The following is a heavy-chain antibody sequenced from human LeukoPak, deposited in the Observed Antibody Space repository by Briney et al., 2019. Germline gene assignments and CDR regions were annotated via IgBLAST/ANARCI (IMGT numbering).Heavy chain of an antibody. J-gene: IGHJ3*02. D-gene: IGHD6-13*01. Sequence: GGSLRLSCAASGFTFSSYWMHWVRQAPGKGLVWVSRIKSDGSSTTYADSVKGRFTISRDNAKDTLYLQMNSLRAEDTAVYYCTRRAAALDAFGIWGQGTMVTVSS. CDR3: TRRAAALDAFGI. CDR1: GFTFSSYW. CDR2: IKSDGSST. V-gene: IGHV3-74*01.